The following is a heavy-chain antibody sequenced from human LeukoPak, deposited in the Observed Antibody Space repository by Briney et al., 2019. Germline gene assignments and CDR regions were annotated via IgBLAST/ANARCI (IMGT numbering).Heavy chain of an antibody. Sequence: GGSLRLSCAASGFIFSNYYLNWVRQAPGKGLEWVSCIHGSASYNYYADSVKGRFTVSRDGAKNSLYLEMSSLRVEDTAVYCVRAFGGYDSQRFYYNMDVWGKGTTVTVSS. V-gene: IGHV3-21*06. CDR2: IHGSASYN. J-gene: IGHJ6*03. CDR1: GFIFSNYY. D-gene: IGHD5-12*01. CDR3: VRAFGGYDSQRFYYNMDV.